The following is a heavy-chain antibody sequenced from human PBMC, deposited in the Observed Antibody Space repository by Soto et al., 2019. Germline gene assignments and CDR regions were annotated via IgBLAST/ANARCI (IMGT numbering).Heavy chain of an antibody. CDR1: GFTFSNYV. CDR2: INHSGST. V-gene: IGHV4-34*01. D-gene: IGHD1-20*01. CDR3: ASRLRLRYKARYYGMDV. J-gene: IGHJ6*02. Sequence: LRLSCAASGFTFSNYVISWVLQAPGKGLEWIGEINHSGSTNYNPSLKSRVTISVDTSKNQFSLKLSSVTAADTAVYYCASRLRLRYKARYYGMDVWGQGTTVTVSS.